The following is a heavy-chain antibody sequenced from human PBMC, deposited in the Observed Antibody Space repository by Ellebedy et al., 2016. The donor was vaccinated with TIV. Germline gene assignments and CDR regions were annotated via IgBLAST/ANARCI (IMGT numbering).Heavy chain of an antibody. Sequence: GGSLRLXXTASGFTFSSYVMSWARQAPGKGLKWVSGISRSGDSTYYADSVKGRFTISRDNPKNTLYLQMNSLRAEDTAVYYCAKDRDDDGDYVFDSWGQGILVTVSS. J-gene: IGHJ4*02. CDR2: ISRSGDST. V-gene: IGHV3-23*01. CDR3: AKDRDDDGDYVFDS. CDR1: GFTFSSYV. D-gene: IGHD4-17*01.